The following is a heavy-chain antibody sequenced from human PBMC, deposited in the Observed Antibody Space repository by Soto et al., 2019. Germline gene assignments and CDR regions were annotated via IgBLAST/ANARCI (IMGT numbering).Heavy chain of an antibody. J-gene: IGHJ6*02. V-gene: IGHV3-30*03. CDR3: ASGNPDV. CDR2: ISSDGNTR. Sequence: PGGSLRLSCVASGFTFSNFAIHWIRQAPGRGLEWVAVISSDGNTRSYADSVKGRFTISRDNSKKTLYLQMNSLRPGDTALHYCASGNPDVWGQGTSVTVSS. CDR1: GFTFSNFA.